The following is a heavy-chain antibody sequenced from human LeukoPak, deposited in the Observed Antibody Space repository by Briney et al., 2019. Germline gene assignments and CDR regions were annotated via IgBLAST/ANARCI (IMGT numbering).Heavy chain of an antibody. Sequence: SSETLSLTCAVYGESFSAYYWSWIRQPPGKGLEWIGEINHSGRTIYNPSLTSRVTISVDTSKNQFSLKLNSVTAADTAVYYCARDIGGAGYWGQGTLVTVSS. V-gene: IGHV4-34*01. CDR2: INHSGRT. CDR3: ARDIGGAGY. CDR1: GESFSAYY. J-gene: IGHJ4*02. D-gene: IGHD6-19*01.